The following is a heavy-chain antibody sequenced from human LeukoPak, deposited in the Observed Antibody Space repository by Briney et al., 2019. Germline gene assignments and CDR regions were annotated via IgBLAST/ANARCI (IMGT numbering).Heavy chain of an antibody. V-gene: IGHV3-7*01. CDR3: ARDSYGAGINY. Sequence: GGSLRLSCADSGFSFSTFWMIWVRQAPGKGLERVANIKQDGSEKYYVDSVKGRFTISRDNAKNSLYLQMTNLRAEDTAVYYCARDSYGAGINYWGQGTLVTVS. J-gene: IGHJ4*02. D-gene: IGHD6-19*01. CDR1: GFSFSTFW. CDR2: IKQDGSEK.